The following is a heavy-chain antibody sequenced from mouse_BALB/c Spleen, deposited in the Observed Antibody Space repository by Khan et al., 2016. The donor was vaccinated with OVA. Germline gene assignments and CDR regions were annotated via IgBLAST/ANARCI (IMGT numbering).Heavy chain of an antibody. CDR3: TRSEYANPFAY. D-gene: IGHD2-10*02. J-gene: IGHJ3*01. CDR2: INPSNGGA. V-gene: IGHV1S81*02. CDR1: GYTFSNYY. Sequence: QVQLQQSGAELVKPGASVKLSCKTSGYTFSNYYIYWVKQRPGQGLEWIGGINPSNGGANFNEKFKTKATLTVDKSSSTVYMQLTSLTSEDSAVYYCTRSEYANPFAYWGQGTLVTVSA.